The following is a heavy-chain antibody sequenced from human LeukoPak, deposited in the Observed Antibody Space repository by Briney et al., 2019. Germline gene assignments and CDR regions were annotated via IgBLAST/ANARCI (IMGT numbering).Heavy chain of an antibody. CDR1: GFTFDDYG. CDR3: ARPYSSGWYGVFNY. J-gene: IGHJ4*02. CDR2: INWNGGST. Sequence: PGGSLRLSCAASGFTFDDYGMSWVRQAPGKGLEWVSGINWNGGSTGYTDSVKGRFTISRDNAKNSLYLQMNSLRAEDTAVYYCARPYSSGWYGVFNYWGQGTLVTVSS. V-gene: IGHV3-20*04. D-gene: IGHD6-19*01.